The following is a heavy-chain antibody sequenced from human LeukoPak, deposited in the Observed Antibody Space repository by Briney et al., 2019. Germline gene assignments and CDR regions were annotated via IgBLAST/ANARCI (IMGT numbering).Heavy chain of an antibody. CDR2: LIPIFGTA. CDR3: VRNLCSGGSCYGDFDY. CDR1: GGTFSSYA. V-gene: IGHV1-69*13. Sequence: ASVKVSCKASGGTFSSYAISWVRQAPGQGLEWMGGLIPIFGTADYAQKIQGRVTITADESTYTAYMELSSLRSEDTAMYYCVRNLCSGGSCYGDFDYWGQGTLVTVSS. J-gene: IGHJ4*02. D-gene: IGHD2-15*01.